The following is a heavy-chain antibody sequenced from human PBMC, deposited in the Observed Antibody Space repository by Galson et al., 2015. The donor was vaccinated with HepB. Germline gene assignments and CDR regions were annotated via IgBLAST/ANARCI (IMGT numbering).Heavy chain of an antibody. Sequence: SLRLSCAASGFNFSAYAMHWVRQAPGKGLEWVAIISSDGNNKNNADSVMGRFTISRDNSKNTLHVQMNSLRAEDTAIYYCARDRTVLEWSSSYFDFWGQGTLVTVSS. CDR3: ARDRTVLEWSSSYFDF. CDR2: ISSDGNNK. J-gene: IGHJ4*02. D-gene: IGHD3-3*01. V-gene: IGHV3-30-3*01. CDR1: GFNFSAYA.